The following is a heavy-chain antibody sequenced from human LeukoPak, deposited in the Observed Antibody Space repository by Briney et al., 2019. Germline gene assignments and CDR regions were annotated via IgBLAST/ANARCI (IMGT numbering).Heavy chain of an antibody. CDR2: IYTSGST. V-gene: IGHV4-4*07. CDR1: GFSISSYY. J-gene: IGHJ6*02. CDR3: ARGLVYFDWLNLDYYYYGMDV. Sequence: SVTLSLTCTVSGFSISSYYWSWIGQPAGKGLEWFGRIYTSGSTNYNPSLKSRVTMSVDTSKNQFSLTLSSVTAADTAVYYCARGLVYFDWLNLDYYYYGMDVWGQGTTVTVSS. D-gene: IGHD3-9*01.